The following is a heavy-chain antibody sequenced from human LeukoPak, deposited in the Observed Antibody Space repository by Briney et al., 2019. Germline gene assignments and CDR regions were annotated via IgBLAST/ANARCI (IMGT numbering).Heavy chain of an antibody. CDR3: ASLTGTTVY. D-gene: IGHD1-7*01. Sequence: GGSLRLSCAASGFTFSSYAMSWVRQAPGKGLEWVSSISSSSSYICYADSVKGRFTISRDNAKNSLYLQMNSLRAEDTAVYYCASLTGTTVYWGQGTLVTVSS. CDR2: ISSSSSYI. V-gene: IGHV3-21*01. CDR1: GFTFSSYA. J-gene: IGHJ4*02.